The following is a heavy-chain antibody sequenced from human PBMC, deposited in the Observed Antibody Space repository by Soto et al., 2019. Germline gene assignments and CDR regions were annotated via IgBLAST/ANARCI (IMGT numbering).Heavy chain of an antibody. D-gene: IGHD2-15*01. CDR1: GYTFSTSG. CDR2: ISTYNGDT. V-gene: IGHV1-18*01. J-gene: IGHJ6*02. CDR3: ARAGAAPYYYYGMDV. Sequence: VASVKVSCKASGYTFSTSGMSWLRQAPGQGLEWMGWISTYNGDTNDAPKFQDRVTMTSDTSTSTVYMELRSLRSDDTAVYYCARAGAAPYYYYGMDVWG.